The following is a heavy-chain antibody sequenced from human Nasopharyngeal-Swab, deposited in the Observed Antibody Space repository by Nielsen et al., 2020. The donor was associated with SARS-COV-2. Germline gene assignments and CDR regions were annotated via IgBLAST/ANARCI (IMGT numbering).Heavy chain of an antibody. CDR3: ARDDYGDLGWFDP. V-gene: IGHV3-48*04. D-gene: IGHD4-17*01. Sequence: GESLKISCEASGFTFTTYSMNWIRQAPGKGLEWVSYISSSGSTIYYADSVKGRFTISRDNAKNSLYLQMNSLRAEDTAVYYCARDDYGDLGWFDPWGQGTLVTVFS. CDR2: ISSSGSTI. CDR1: GFTFTTYS. J-gene: IGHJ5*02.